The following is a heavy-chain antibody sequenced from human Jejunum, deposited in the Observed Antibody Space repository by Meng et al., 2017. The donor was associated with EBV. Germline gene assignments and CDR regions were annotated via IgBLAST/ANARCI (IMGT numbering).Heavy chain of an antibody. CDR1: GFSFSIYG. J-gene: IGHJ4*02. CDR3: AKSLFGGNTV. CDR2: ISGNSITT. Sequence: EGQLVECGGGFVQPGGSLSLSCAASGFSFSIYGMSWVRQAPGKGLECVSGISGNSITTSYADSVKGRFTISRDNSKNTVFLQMNSLRAEDTATYYCAKSLFGGNTVWGQGTLVTVSS. V-gene: IGHV3-23*04. D-gene: IGHD4-23*01.